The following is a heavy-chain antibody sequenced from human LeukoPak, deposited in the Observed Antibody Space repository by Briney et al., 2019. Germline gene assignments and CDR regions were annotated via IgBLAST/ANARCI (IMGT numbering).Heavy chain of an antibody. D-gene: IGHD2-8*02. CDR3: ARGGSHWCDY. J-gene: IGHJ4*02. CDR2: TSWHGGST. Sequence: GGSLTLSCAASGFTINNYTMHWVRQPPGKGLEWVSLTSWHGGSTYYAASVNGRFTISRNNSKNSLHRQMNSLRTEDTGLYYCARGGSHWCDYWGQGTRVTVSS. CDR1: GFTINNYT. V-gene: IGHV3-43*01.